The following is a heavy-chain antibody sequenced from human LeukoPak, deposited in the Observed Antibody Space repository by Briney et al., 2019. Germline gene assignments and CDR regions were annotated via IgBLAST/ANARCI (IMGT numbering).Heavy chain of an antibody. CDR3: ARRAPITMVRGAFDY. CDR2: INHSGST. CDR1: GDSISSSSYY. D-gene: IGHD3-10*01. Sequence: PSETLSLTCTVSGDSISSSSYYWGWIRQPPGKGLEWIGEINHSGSTNYNPSLKSRVTISVDTSKNQFSLKLSSVTAADTAVYYCARRAPITMVRGAFDYWGQGTLVTVSS. V-gene: IGHV4-39*07. J-gene: IGHJ4*02.